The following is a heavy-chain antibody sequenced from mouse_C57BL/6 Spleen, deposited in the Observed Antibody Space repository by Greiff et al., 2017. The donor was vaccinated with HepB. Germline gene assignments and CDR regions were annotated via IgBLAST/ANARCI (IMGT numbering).Heavy chain of an antibody. D-gene: IGHD1-1*01. J-gene: IGHJ4*01. CDR1: SYAFSSSW. Sequence: VQLQQSGPELVKPGASVKISCKASSYAFSSSWMNWVKQRPGKGLEWIGRIYPGDGDTNYNGKFKGKATLTADKSSSTAYMQLSSLTSEDSAVYFCSSHPTTSYAMDYWGQGTSVTVSS. V-gene: IGHV1-82*01. CDR3: SSHPTTSYAMDY. CDR2: IYPGDGDT.